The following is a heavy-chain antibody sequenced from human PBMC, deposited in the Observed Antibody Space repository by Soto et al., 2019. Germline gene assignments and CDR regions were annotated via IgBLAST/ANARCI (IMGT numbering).Heavy chain of an antibody. CDR3: ARLSFWFGEFYYFDY. CDR1: GGSISSYY. Sequence: SETLSLTCTVSGGSISSYYWSWIRQPPGKGLEWIGYIYYSGSTNYNPSLKSRVTISVDTSKNQFSLKLSSVTAADTAVYYCARLSFWFGEFYYFDYWGQGTLVTVS. V-gene: IGHV4-59*08. D-gene: IGHD3-10*01. CDR2: IYYSGST. J-gene: IGHJ4*02.